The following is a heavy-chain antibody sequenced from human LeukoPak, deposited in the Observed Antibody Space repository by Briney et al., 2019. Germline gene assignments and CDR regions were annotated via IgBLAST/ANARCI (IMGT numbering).Heavy chain of an antibody. V-gene: IGHV3-21*01. Sequence: GGSLRLSCAASGFTFSSYSMNWVRQAPGKGLEWVSSISSSSSYIYYADSVKGRFTISRDNAKNSLYLQMNSLRAEDTAVYYCARDQLLTAGTFDYWGQGTLVTVSS. CDR2: ISSSSSYI. CDR1: GFTFSSYS. D-gene: IGHD6-13*01. CDR3: ARDQLLTAGTFDY. J-gene: IGHJ4*02.